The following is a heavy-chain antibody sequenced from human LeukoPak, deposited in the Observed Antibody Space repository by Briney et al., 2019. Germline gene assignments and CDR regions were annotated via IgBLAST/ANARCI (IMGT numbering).Heavy chain of an antibody. CDR2: IYYSGIT. CDR3: ARLYRGLDY. D-gene: IGHD5-18*01. V-gene: IGHV4-39*01. J-gene: IGHJ4*02. CDR1: DGSISSSRYY. Sequence: SETLSLTCTVSDGSISSSRYYWGWIRQPPGKGLEWMGRIYYSGITKYNPYLKSRVTISVETSKKQFSLKVRSVTAADTAVYYCARLYRGLDYWGQGTLVTVSS.